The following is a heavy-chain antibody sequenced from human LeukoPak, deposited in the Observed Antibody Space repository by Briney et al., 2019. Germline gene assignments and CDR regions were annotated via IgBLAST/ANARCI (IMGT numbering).Heavy chain of an antibody. V-gene: IGHV1-2*02. D-gene: IGHD1-1*01. Sequence: ASVKVSCKASGYTFTGYYMHWVRQAPGQGLELMGWINPNSGGTNYAQKFQGRVIMTRDTSISTAYMELSRLRSHDTALYYCATHPGTTGTWAFDYWGQGTLVTVSS. J-gene: IGHJ4*02. CDR1: GYTFTGYY. CDR2: INPNSGGT. CDR3: ATHPGTTGTWAFDY.